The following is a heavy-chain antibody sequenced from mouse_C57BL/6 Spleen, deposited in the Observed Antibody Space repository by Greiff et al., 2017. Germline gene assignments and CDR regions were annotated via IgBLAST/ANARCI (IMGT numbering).Heavy chain of an antibody. CDR3: ARVPYGYAMDD. CDR2: INYDGSST. J-gene: IGHJ4*01. V-gene: IGHV5-16*01. D-gene: IGHD1-1*02. CDR1: GFTFSDYY. Sequence: EVKVVESEGGLVQPGSSMKLSCTASGFTFSDYYMAWVRQVPEKGLEWVANINYDGSSTYYLDSLKSRFIISRDNAKNILYLQMSSLKSEDTATYYCARVPYGYAMDDWGQGTSVTVSS.